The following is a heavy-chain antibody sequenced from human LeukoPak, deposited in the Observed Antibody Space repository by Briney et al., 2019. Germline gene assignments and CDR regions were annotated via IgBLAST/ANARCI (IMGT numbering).Heavy chain of an antibody. D-gene: IGHD5-24*01. J-gene: IGHJ4*02. V-gene: IGHV4-59*01. Sequence: SETLSLTCTVSGVSISSYYWSWIRQPPGRGLEWIGYIYYSGSPTQYNPSLKSRVTISVDTSKNQFSLNLSSVTAADTAVYYCARVVPDGYSDYWGQGTLVTVSS. CDR2: IYYSGSPT. CDR3: ARVVPDGYSDY. CDR1: GVSISSYY.